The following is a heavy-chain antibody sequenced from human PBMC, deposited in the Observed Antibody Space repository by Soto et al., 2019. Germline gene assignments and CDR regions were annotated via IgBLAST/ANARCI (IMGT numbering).Heavy chain of an antibody. CDR2: ISGSGGST. J-gene: IGHJ4*02. V-gene: IGHV3-23*01. D-gene: IGHD6-19*01. CDR3: AKALADSGWYQGAYYFDY. CDR1: GFTFSSYA. Sequence: GGSLRLSCAASGFTFSSYAMSWVRQAPGKGLEWVSAISGSGGSTYYADSVKGRFTISRDNSKNTLYLQMNSLRAEDTAVYYCAKALADSGWYQGAYYFDYWGQGTLVTVSS.